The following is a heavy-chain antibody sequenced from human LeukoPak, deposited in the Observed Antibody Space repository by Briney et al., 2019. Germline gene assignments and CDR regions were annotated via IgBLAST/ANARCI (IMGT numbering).Heavy chain of an antibody. CDR2: IYYNGST. CDR3: ARQWGYSSGWVDY. V-gene: IGHV4-39*01. CDR1: GGSISSGNYY. J-gene: IGHJ4*02. D-gene: IGHD6-19*01. Sequence: SVTLSLTCTVSGGSISSGNYYWGWIRQPPGKGLEWIGSIYYNGSTYYKSSLKSRVTISVDTSKKHFSLNLSSVTAADTAVYYCARQWGYSSGWVDYWGQGTLVTVSS.